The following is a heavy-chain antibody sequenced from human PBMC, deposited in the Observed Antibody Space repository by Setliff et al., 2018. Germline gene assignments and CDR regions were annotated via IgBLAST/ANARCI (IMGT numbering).Heavy chain of an antibody. Sequence: SETLSLTCAVSGYSISSGYYWGWIRRPPGKGLEWIGSIYHSGSTYYNPSLKSRVTISVDTSKNQFSLKLSSVTAADTAVYYCARDPLTTNRRRAFDIWGQGTMVTVSS. J-gene: IGHJ3*02. V-gene: IGHV4-38-2*02. CDR2: IYHSGST. CDR1: GYSISSGYY. CDR3: ARDPLTTNRRRAFDI. D-gene: IGHD4-17*01.